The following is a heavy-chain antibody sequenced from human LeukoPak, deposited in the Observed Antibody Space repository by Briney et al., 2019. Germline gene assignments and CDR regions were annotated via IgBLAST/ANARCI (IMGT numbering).Heavy chain of an antibody. CDR1: GFTFSSYG. V-gene: IGHV3-30*02. CDR2: IRYDGSNK. J-gene: IGHJ1*01. Sequence: PGGSLRLSCAASGFTFSSYGMHWVRQAPGTGLEWVAFIRYDGSNKYYADSVKGRFTISRDNSKNTLYLQMNSLRAEDTAVYYCATVKHDGPEYSSARVGYFQHWGQGTLVTVSS. CDR3: ATVKHDGPEYSSARVGYFQH. D-gene: IGHD6-6*01.